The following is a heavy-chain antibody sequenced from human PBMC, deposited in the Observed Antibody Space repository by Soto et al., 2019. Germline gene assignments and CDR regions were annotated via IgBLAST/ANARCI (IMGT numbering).Heavy chain of an antibody. V-gene: IGHV3-9*01. Sequence: GGSLRLSCAASGFTFDDYAMHWVRQAPGKGLEWVSGISWNSGSIGYADSVKGRFTISRDNAKNSLYLQMNSLRAEDTALYYCAKDKYYDFWSGYYMEGNYYYYYMDVWGKGTTVTVSS. CDR2: ISWNSGSI. D-gene: IGHD3-3*01. J-gene: IGHJ6*03. CDR1: GFTFDDYA. CDR3: AKDKYYDFWSGYYMEGNYYYYYMDV.